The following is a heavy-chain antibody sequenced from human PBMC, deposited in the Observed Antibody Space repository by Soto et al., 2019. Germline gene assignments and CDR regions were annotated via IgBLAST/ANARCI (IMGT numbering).Heavy chain of an antibody. CDR1: GGSISSGGYS. CDR2: IYHSGST. Sequence: SETLSLTCAVSGGSISSGGYSWSWIRQPPGKGLEWIGYIYHSGSTYYNPSLKSRVTISLDTSKNQFSLRLSSMTAADSAVYFCARAAVKLGATLFDSWGQGTLVTVSS. J-gene: IGHJ4*02. V-gene: IGHV4-30-2*01. CDR3: ARAAVKLGATLFDS. D-gene: IGHD1-26*01.